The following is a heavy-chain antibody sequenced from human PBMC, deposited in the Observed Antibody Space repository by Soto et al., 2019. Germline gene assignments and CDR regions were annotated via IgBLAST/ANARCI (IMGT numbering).Heavy chain of an antibody. J-gene: IGHJ4*02. CDR3: VAHRGSTYGPLDY. CDR2: IYHSGST. V-gene: IGHV4-4*02. Sequence: QVQLQESGPGLVKPSGTLSLTCVVSGDSISSAHWWSWVRQPPGKGLEWIGEIYHSGSTNYNPSLKSRVTMSVDKSKNQFSLKVISVTAADTAVYSCVAHRGSTYGPLDYWGQGLLVTVSS. CDR1: GDSISSAHW. D-gene: IGHD3-10*01.